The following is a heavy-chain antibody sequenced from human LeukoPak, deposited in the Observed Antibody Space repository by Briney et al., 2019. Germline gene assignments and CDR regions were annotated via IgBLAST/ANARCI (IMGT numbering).Heavy chain of an antibody. D-gene: IGHD2-2*01. Sequence: GGSLRLSXAASGFTFSSYSMNWVRQAPGKGLEWVSSISSSSSYIYYADSVKGRFTISRDNAKNSLYLRMNSLRAEDTAVYYCARDPRRLGYCNSTSCYFLWFDPWGQGTLVTVSS. CDR2: ISSSSSYI. V-gene: IGHV3-21*01. J-gene: IGHJ5*02. CDR3: ARDPRRLGYCNSTSCYFLWFDP. CDR1: GFTFSSYS.